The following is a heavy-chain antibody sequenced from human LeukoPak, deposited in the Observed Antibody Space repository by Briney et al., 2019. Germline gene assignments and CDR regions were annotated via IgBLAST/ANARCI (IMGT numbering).Heavy chain of an antibody. CDR2: IYTSGST. Sequence: KPSETLSLTCTVSGGSISSYYWSWIRQPAGKGLEWIGRIYTSGSTNYNPSLKSRVTMSVDTSKNQFSLKLSSVTAADTAVYYCARVAADFWSGYYTETYYFDYWGRGTLVTVSS. CDR1: GGSISSYY. CDR3: ARVAADFWSGYYTETYYFDY. D-gene: IGHD3-3*01. J-gene: IGHJ4*02. V-gene: IGHV4-4*07.